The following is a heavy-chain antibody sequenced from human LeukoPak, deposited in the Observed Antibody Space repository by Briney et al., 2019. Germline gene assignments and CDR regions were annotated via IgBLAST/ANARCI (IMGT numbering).Heavy chain of an antibody. Sequence: ASVKVSCKSSGYNLDNYGIGWVRQAPGQGLEWMGWISPYSGNTNYGQKLQGRVTMTTDTSTNTAYMELRRLSLDDTAIYYCARGEFPLDAFDIWGQGTMVTVSS. V-gene: IGHV1-18*01. CDR3: ARGEFPLDAFDI. J-gene: IGHJ3*02. CDR1: GYNLDNYG. D-gene: IGHD3-10*01. CDR2: ISPYSGNT.